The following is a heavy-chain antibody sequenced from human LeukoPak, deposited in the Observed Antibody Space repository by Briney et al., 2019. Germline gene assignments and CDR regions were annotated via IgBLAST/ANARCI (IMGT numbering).Heavy chain of an antibody. Sequence: SETLSLTCTVSGGSISSYYWSWIRQPPGKGLEWIGYIYYSGSTNYNPSLKSRVTISVDTSKNQFSLKLSSVTAADTAVYYCATDVHDSSGYYYEYFDYWGQGTLVAVSS. J-gene: IGHJ4*02. CDR3: ATDVHDSSGYYYEYFDY. D-gene: IGHD3-22*01. CDR2: IYYSGST. V-gene: IGHV4-59*01. CDR1: GGSISSYY.